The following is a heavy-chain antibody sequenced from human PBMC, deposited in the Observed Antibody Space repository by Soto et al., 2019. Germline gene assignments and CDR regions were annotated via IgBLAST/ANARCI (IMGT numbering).Heavy chain of an antibody. CDR3: ARVAPYVYLCGSYRYTRAFDI. D-gene: IGHD3-16*02. Sequence: QVQLVQSGAEVKKPGASVKVSCKASGYTFASYSISWVGQAPGQGLEWMGWISAYNGNTNYVQKHHGRVTMNTDTSTSTAHMALRSLTSDDTAVYYCARVAPYVYLCGSYRYTRAFDIWGQGTIVTVSS. CDR2: ISAYNGNT. V-gene: IGHV1-18*01. J-gene: IGHJ3*02. CDR1: GYTFASYS.